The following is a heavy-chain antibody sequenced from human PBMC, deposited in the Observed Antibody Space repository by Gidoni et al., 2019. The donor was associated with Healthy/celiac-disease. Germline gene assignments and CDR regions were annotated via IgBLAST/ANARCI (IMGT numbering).Heavy chain of an antibody. CDR3: AREGFDGYEDY. Sequence: QVQLQESGPGLVKPSETLSLTCAVSGYSISSGYYWGWIRQPPGKGLEWIGSIDHSGSTYYHPSLKRRITISIDTSKNQFSLKLSSVTAADTAVYYWAREGFDGYEDYWGQGTLVTGSS. J-gene: IGHJ4*02. CDR1: GYSISSGYY. V-gene: IGHV4-38-2*02. D-gene: IGHD5-12*01. CDR2: IDHSGST.